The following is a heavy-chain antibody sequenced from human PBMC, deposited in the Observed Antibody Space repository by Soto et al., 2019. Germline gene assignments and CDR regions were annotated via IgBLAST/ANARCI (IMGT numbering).Heavy chain of an antibody. J-gene: IGHJ3*02. Sequence: GASVKVSCKASVYTFTSYYMHWVRQAPGQGLEWMGIINPSGGSTSYAQKFQGRVTMTRDTSTSTVYMELSSLRSEDTAVYYCAREGIAVVNNDAFDIWGQGTMVTVSS. CDR2: INPSGGST. CDR1: VYTFTSYY. CDR3: AREGIAVVNNDAFDI. D-gene: IGHD3-22*01. V-gene: IGHV1-46*03.